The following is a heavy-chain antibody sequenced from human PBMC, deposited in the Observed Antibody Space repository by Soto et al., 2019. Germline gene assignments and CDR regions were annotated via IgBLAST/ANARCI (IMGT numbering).Heavy chain of an antibody. CDR3: ARERQVVPAALDY. D-gene: IGHD2-2*01. CDR1: GFTFSSYS. J-gene: IGHJ4*02. V-gene: IGHV3-48*01. CDR2: ISSSSSTI. Sequence: EVQLVESGGGLVQPGGSLRLSCAASGFTFSSYSMNWVRLAPGKGLEWVSYISSSSSTIYYADSVNGRFTSSRDNAKNSLYLQMNSLRAEDTAVYYCARERQVVPAALDYWGQGTLVTVSS.